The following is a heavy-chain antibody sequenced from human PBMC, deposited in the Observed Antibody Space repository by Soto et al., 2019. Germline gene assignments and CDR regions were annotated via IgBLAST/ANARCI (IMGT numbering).Heavy chain of an antibody. CDR3: TPGPDLWFGELSYYYYGMDV. Sequence: GGSLRLSCAASGFTFSNAWMNWVRQAPGKGLEWVGRIKSKTDGGTTDYAATVKGRFTISREDSKNTLYLQRNSLKTEDTAVYYCTPGPDLWFGELSYYYYGMDVWGQGTTVTVSS. CDR1: GFTFSNAW. J-gene: IGHJ6*02. D-gene: IGHD3-10*01. V-gene: IGHV3-15*07. CDR2: IKSKTDGGTT.